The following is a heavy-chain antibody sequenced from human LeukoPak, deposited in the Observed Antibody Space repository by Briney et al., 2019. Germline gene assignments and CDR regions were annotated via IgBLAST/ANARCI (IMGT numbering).Heavy chain of an antibody. CDR1: GGSISSSSYY. Sequence: SETLSLTCTVSGGSISSSSYYWGWIRQPPGKGLEWIGSIYYSGSTYYNPSLKSRVTISVDTSKNQFSLKLSSVTAADTAVYYCAHSVFYDSTAAYWGQGTLVAASS. CDR3: AHSVFYDSTAAY. D-gene: IGHD3-22*01. V-gene: IGHV4-39*01. J-gene: IGHJ4*02. CDR2: IYYSGST.